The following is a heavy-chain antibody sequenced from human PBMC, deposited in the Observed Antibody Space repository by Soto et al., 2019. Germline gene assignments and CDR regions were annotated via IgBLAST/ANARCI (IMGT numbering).Heavy chain of an antibody. CDR1: GGSISSGGYY. V-gene: IGHV4-31*03. CDR2: IYYSGST. D-gene: IGHD1-1*01. Sequence: PSETLSLTCTVSGGSISSGGYYWIWIRQHPGKGLEWIGYIYYSGSTYYNPSLKSRVTISVDTSKNQFSLKLSSVTAADTAVYYCARERPKTFDIWGQGTMVTVSS. CDR3: ARERPKTFDI. J-gene: IGHJ3*02.